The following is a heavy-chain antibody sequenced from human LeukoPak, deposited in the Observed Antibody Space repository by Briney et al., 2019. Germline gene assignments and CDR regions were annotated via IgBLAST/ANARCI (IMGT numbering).Heavy chain of an antibody. V-gene: IGHV3-33*01. CDR1: GFTFSSYG. CDR3: ARDSKTGSFDY. J-gene: IGHJ4*02. CDR2: IWYDGSNK. D-gene: IGHD3-10*01. Sequence: PGGSLSPSCAGSGFTFSSYGMHGVRQAPGKGLEWVAVIWYDGSNKYYADSVKGRFTISRDNSKNTLYLQMNSLRAEDTAVYYCARDSKTGSFDYWGQGTLVTVSS.